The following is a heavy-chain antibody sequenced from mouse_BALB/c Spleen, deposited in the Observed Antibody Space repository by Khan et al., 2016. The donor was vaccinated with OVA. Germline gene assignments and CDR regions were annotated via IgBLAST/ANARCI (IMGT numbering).Heavy chain of an antibody. V-gene: IGHV9-3-1*01. CDR3: ASGGCWYFDG. CDR2: INTYTGEP. Sequence: QIQLVQSGPELKKPGETVKISCKASGYTFTNYGMNWVKQAPGKGLKWMGWINTYTGEPTYADDFKGRFAFSLETSASTAYLQINNLKDEDTATYFCASGGCWYFDGWGAGTTVTVSS. CDR1: GYTFTNYG. D-gene: IGHD1-1*02. J-gene: IGHJ1*01.